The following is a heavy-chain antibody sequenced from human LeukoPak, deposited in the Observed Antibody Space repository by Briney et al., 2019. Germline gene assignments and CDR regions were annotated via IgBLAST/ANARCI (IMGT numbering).Heavy chain of an antibody. Sequence: SETLSLTCTVSGASISSYYWSWIRQPAGQGLECIGRIYTSGTTNYNPSLKSRVTMSVDTYKNQFSLKLSSVAAEDTDVYYCASSMVRGVIIWVYFDYWGQGTLVTVSS. CDR1: GASISSYY. J-gene: IGHJ4*02. V-gene: IGHV4-4*07. CDR3: ASSMVRGVIIWVYFDY. D-gene: IGHD3-10*01. CDR2: IYTSGTT.